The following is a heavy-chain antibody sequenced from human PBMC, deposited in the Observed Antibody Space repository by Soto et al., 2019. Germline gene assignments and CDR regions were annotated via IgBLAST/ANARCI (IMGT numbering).Heavy chain of an antibody. CDR2: IDPSDSYV. V-gene: IGHV5-10-1*01. CDR3: GRVRVDKAEGWFDP. CDR1: GYIFTTYW. Sequence: PGESLNISCKASGYIFTTYWIAWVRQMPGRGLEWMGRIDPSDSYVNYSPPFQGHVTMSADKSISTAYLQWSSLKASDSAIYYCGRVRVDKAEGWFDPWGQGTLVTVSS. J-gene: IGHJ5*02. D-gene: IGHD5-18*01.